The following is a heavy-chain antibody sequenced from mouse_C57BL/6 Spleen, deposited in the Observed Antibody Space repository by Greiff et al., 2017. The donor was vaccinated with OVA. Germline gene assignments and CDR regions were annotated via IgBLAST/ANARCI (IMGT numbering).Heavy chain of an antibody. Sequence: QVQLQQPGTELVKPGASVKLSCKASGYTFTSYWMHWVKQRPGQGLEWIGNINPSNGGTNYNEKFKSKATLTVDKSSSTAYMQLSSLTSEDSAVYYCARTYYYGSSYYYAMDYWGQGTSVTVSS. V-gene: IGHV1-53*01. J-gene: IGHJ4*01. CDR2: INPSNGGT. CDR3: ARTYYYGSSYYYAMDY. D-gene: IGHD1-1*01. CDR1: GYTFTSYW.